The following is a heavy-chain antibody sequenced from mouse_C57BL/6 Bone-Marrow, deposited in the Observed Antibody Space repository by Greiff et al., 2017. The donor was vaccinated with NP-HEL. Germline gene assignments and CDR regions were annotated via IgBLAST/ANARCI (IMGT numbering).Heavy chain of an antibody. V-gene: IGHV5-6*01. Sequence: EVQLVESGGDLVKPGGSLKLSCAASGLTFSSYGMSWVRQTPDKRLEWVATISSGGSYTYYPDSVKGRFTISRDNAKNTLYLQMSSLKSEDTAMYYCATYSNQYYYAMDYWGQGTSVTVSS. D-gene: IGHD2-5*01. CDR1: GLTFSSYG. CDR2: ISSGGSYT. CDR3: ATYSNQYYYAMDY. J-gene: IGHJ4*01.